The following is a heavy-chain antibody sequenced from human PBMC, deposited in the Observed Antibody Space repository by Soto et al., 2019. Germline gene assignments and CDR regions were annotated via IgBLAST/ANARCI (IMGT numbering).Heavy chain of an antibody. V-gene: IGHV3-21*01. D-gene: IGHD1-1*01. Sequence: GGSLRLSCAASGFTFSSYSMNWVRQAPGKGLEWVSSISSSSSYIYYADSVKGRFTISRDNAKNSLYLQMNSLRAEDTAVYYCARDPGAQPYYYYGMDVWGQGTTVTVSS. CDR2: ISSSSSYI. CDR1: GFTFSSYS. CDR3: ARDPGAQPYYYYGMDV. J-gene: IGHJ6*02.